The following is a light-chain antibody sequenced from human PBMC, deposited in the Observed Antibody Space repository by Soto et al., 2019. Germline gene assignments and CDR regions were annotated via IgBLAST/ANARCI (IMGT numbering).Light chain of an antibody. CDR1: QSVSSSY. Sequence: DIVLTQSPGTLSLSPGERATLSCRASQSVSSSYLAWYQQKPGQAPRLLIYGASSRATGIPHRFSGSGSGKDFTLTISRLEPEDFAVYYCQQYGSSPAFGGGTKVEIK. CDR3: QQYGSSPA. J-gene: IGKJ4*01. CDR2: GAS. V-gene: IGKV3-20*01.